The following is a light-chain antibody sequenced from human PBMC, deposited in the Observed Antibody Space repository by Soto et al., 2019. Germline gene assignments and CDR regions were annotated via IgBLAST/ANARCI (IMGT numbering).Light chain of an antibody. CDR2: GAS. CDR3: QQYEAVVT. CDR1: QSLTNNY. V-gene: IGKV3-20*01. J-gene: IGKJ1*01. Sequence: EIVLTQSPGTLSLSPGERATLSCRASQSLTNNYFAWYQQKPGRALRLLIDGASTRATGIPDWFSGSGSGTDFTLTISRLEPEDVAGYYCQQYEAVVTFGQGTKVEI.